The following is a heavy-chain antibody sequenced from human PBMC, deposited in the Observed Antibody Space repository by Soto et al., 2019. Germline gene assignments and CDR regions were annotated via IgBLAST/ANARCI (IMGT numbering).Heavy chain of an antibody. D-gene: IGHD5-18*01. J-gene: IGHJ3*02. CDR1: GGTFSSYA. CDR3: AREKSIGYSYGHDAFDI. Sequence: GASVKVSCKASGGTFSSYAISWVRQAPGQGLEWMGGIIPIFGTANYAQKFQGRVTITADESTSTAYMELSSLRSEDTAVYYCAREKSIGYSYGHDAFDIWGQGTMVTVSS. V-gene: IGHV1-69*13. CDR2: IIPIFGTA.